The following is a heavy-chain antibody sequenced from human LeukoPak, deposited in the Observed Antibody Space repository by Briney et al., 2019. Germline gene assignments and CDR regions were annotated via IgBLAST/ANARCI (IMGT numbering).Heavy chain of an antibody. Sequence: PGGSLRLSCAASGFTFSSYPLHWVRQAPGKGLEWVTLISYDGSKIYYADSVKGRFTISRDNSKNTLYLQMNSLRAEDTAVYYCARESGWGLPPSFDFWGQGTMVTVSS. CDR3: ARESGWGLPPSFDF. CDR2: ISYDGSKI. J-gene: IGHJ3*01. D-gene: IGHD3-3*01. V-gene: IGHV3-30-3*01. CDR1: GFTFSSYP.